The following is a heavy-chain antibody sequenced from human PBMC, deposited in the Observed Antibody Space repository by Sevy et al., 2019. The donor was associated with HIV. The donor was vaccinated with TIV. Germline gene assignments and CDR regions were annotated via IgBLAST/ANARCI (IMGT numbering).Heavy chain of an antibody. J-gene: IGHJ4*02. V-gene: IGHV3-49*03. CDR2: IRRNSHEPYGGTT. Sequence: GGSLRLSCTSSGFTFGDYAMSWFRQAPGKGLEWVAFIRRNSHEPYGGTTEYAASVKGRFTISRDDSKSIANLQMHSLKTEDTAVYYCTRPLATADTPEYFFDYWGQGILVTVSS. CDR1: GFTFGDYA. D-gene: IGHD2-15*01. CDR3: TRPLATADTPEYFFDY.